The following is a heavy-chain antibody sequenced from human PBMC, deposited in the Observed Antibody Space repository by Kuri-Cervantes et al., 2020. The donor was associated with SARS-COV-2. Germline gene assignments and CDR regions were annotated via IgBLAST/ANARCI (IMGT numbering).Heavy chain of an antibody. J-gene: IGHJ4*02. D-gene: IGHD5-12*01. CDR1: GFTFSSYW. V-gene: IGHV3-23*01. Sequence: GESLKISCAASGFTFSSYWMSWVRQAPGKGLEWVAAISGNGHNRYHAKSVKGRFTISRDNSDYTLYLQMNSLRAEDTAVYYCAKAESGSSNPYFDSWGQGTLVTVSS. CDR2: ISGNGHNR. CDR3: AKAESGSSNPYFDS.